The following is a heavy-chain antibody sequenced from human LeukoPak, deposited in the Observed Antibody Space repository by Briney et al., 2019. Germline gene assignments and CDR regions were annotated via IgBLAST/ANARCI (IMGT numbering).Heavy chain of an antibody. CDR2: ISSSSSTI. V-gene: IGHV3-48*01. Sequence: PGGSLRLSCAASGFTFSSYSMNWVRQAPGKGLEWASYISSSSSTIYYADSVKGRFTISRDNAKNSLYLQMNSLRAEDTAVYYCARAWTRRPDFDYWGQGTLVTVSS. CDR3: ARAWTRRPDFDY. J-gene: IGHJ4*02. CDR1: GFTFSSYS. D-gene: IGHD1-1*01.